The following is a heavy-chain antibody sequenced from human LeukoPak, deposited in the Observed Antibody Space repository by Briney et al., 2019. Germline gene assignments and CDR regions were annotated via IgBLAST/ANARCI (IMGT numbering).Heavy chain of an antibody. J-gene: IGHJ3*02. CDR1: GGSFSGYY. V-gene: IGHV4-59*01. CDR3: ARGEMATIEDAFDI. D-gene: IGHD5-24*01. Sequence: SETLSLTCAVSGGSFSGYYWSWIPQSPWKGLEWIGYIYYSGSTNYNPSLKSRVTISVDTSKNQFSLKLSSVTAADTAVYYCARGEMATIEDAFDIWGQGTMVTVSS. CDR2: IYYSGST.